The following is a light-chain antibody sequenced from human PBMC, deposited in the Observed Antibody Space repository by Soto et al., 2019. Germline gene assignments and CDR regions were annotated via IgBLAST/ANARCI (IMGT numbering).Light chain of an antibody. CDR3: QQYGSSPLT. J-gene: IGKJ4*01. Sequence: EIVLTQSPGTLSLSPGESATLSCRASQSVSNSYLDWYQQNPRQAPRLLIYGASSRATGIPDRFSGSGSGTDSTLTISRLEPEDFAVYYCQQYGSSPLTFGGGTNVDIK. CDR1: QSVSNSY. CDR2: GAS. V-gene: IGKV3-20*01.